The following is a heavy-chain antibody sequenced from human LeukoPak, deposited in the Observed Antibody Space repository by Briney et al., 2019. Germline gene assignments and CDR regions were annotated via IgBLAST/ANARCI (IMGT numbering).Heavy chain of an antibody. Sequence: GASVKVSCKASGGTFSSYAISWVRQAPGQGLEWMGGIIPIFGTANYAQKFQGRVTITADESTSTAYMELSSLRSEDTAVYYCARGGHYGDYSFDYWGQGTLVTVSS. CDR3: ARGGHYGDYSFDY. D-gene: IGHD4-17*01. CDR1: GGTFSSYA. J-gene: IGHJ4*02. CDR2: IIPIFGTA. V-gene: IGHV1-69*13.